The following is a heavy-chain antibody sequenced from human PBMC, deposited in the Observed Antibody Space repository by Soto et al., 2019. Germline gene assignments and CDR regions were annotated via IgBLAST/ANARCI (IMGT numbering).Heavy chain of an antibody. CDR1: GGSISSSNW. V-gene: IGHV4-4*02. CDR2: IYHSGST. Sequence: SETLSLTCAVSGGSISSSNWWSWVRQPPGKGLEWIGEIYHSGSTNYNPSLKSRVTISVDTSKNQFSLKLSSVTAADTAVYYCARATYYDFWSGLFDYWGQGALVTVSS. CDR3: ARATYYDFWSGLFDY. J-gene: IGHJ4*02. D-gene: IGHD3-3*01.